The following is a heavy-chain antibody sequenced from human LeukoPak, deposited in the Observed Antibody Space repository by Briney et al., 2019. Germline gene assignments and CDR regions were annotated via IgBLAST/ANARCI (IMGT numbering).Heavy chain of an antibody. J-gene: IGHJ4*02. D-gene: IGHD3-22*01. CDR3: AKGQYSFDSSGYYR. V-gene: IGHV3-23*01. Sequence: GGPLTLSCAASGFTFSSLAMCWLPQAPGKGLVGVSVLSRNSVSTLHAGSVKGRFTISRDNSKNTLYLQMNRLRDEDTAVYYCAKGQYSFDSSGYYRWGQGTLVTVSS. CDR2: LSRNSVST. CDR1: GFTFSSLA.